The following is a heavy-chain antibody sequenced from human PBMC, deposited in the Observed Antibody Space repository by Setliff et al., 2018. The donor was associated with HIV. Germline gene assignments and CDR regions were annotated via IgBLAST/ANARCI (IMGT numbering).Heavy chain of an antibody. CDR3: GRSPGDLYGGWNY. J-gene: IGHJ4*02. CDR1: GGSISSYY. V-gene: IGHV4-59*08. Sequence: SETLSLTCTVSGGSISSYYWSWIRQPPGKGLEWIGYIYYSGSTNYNPSLKSRVTISVDTSKNQFSLKLSSVTAADTAVYYCGRSPGDLYGGWNYWGQGTLVTVSS. CDR2: IYYSGST. D-gene: IGHD4-17*01.